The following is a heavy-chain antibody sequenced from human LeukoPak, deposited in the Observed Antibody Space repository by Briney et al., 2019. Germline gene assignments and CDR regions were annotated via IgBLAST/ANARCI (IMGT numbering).Heavy chain of an antibody. Sequence: PSETLSLTCTVSGGSISSYYWSWIRQPPGKGLEWIGYIYYSGSTNYNPSLKSRVTISVDTSKNQFSLKLSSVTAADTAVYYCARGSIANYYDSSGCYAYYYYGMDVWGQGTTVTVSS. CDR3: ARGSIANYYDSSGCYAYYYYGMDV. CDR2: IYYSGST. V-gene: IGHV4-59*01. D-gene: IGHD3-22*01. J-gene: IGHJ6*02. CDR1: GGSISSYY.